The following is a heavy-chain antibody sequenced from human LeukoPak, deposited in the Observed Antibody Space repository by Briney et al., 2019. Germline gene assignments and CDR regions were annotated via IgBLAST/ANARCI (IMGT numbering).Heavy chain of an antibody. V-gene: IGHV3-23*01. CDR2: ISGSGGST. CDR3: AKAGGIVVVKGYYYYMDV. CDR1: GFTFSSYA. Sequence: PGGSLRLSCAASGFTFSSYAMSWVRQAPGKGLEWVSAISGSGGSTYYADSVKGRFTISRDNSKNTLYLQMNSLRAEDTAVYYCAKAGGIVVVKGYYYYMDVWGKGTTVTVSS. D-gene: IGHD2-2*01. J-gene: IGHJ6*03.